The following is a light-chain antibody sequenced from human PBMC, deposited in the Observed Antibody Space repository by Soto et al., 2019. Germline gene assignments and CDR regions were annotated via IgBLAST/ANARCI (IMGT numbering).Light chain of an antibody. CDR3: QQSYVTPWT. V-gene: IGKV1-39*01. Sequence: DIQMTPSPSSLSPSIGDRVTISCWLSQDISSSLNWYQHKSGKAPKLLIYAASGLHSGVPSRFSGSGSGTDFTLTISSLQPEDFATYYCQQSYVTPWTFGQGTKVDIK. CDR2: AAS. CDR1: QDISSS. J-gene: IGKJ1*01.